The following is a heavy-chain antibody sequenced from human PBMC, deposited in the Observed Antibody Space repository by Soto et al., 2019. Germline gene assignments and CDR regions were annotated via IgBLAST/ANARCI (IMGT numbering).Heavy chain of an antibody. D-gene: IGHD1-26*01. CDR2: INPDNGNT. V-gene: IGHV1-18*01. Sequence: QVQLVQSGPEVKKPGASVKVSCKTSGYTFINYGISWVRQAHGQGLEWMGWINPDNGNTNFAQRLQGRVTMTADRSTRTAYMELRSLRFDDTAMYYCARVGGAVVTADYWGQGTLVTVSS. CDR3: ARVGGAVVTADY. J-gene: IGHJ4*02. CDR1: GYTFINYG.